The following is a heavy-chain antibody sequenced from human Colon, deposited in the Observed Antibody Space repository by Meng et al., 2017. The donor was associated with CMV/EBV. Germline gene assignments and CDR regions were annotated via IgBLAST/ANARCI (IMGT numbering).Heavy chain of an antibody. CDR2: IPYDGNSE. CDR1: GFTFSYYA. CDR3: AREAYDSWRYFDH. V-gene: IGHV3-30*04. Sequence: GESLKISCEASGFTFSYYAMHWVRQAPGKGLEWVAVIPYDGNSEYYADSVKGRFTISRDTSKNTLYLQMNSLRPEDTAVYYCAREAYDSWRYFDHWGQGTLVTVSS. J-gene: IGHJ4*02. D-gene: IGHD3-3*01.